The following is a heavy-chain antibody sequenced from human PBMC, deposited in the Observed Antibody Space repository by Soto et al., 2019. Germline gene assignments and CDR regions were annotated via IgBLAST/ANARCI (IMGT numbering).Heavy chain of an antibody. CDR1: GFSLSTSGMC. CDR2: IDWDDDK. J-gene: IGHJ6*02. V-gene: IGHV2-70*01. CDR3: APSIASSGYYSYYGMDV. Sequence: SGPTLVNPTQTLTLTCTFSGFSLSTSGMCVSWIRQPPGKALEWLALIDWDDDKYYSTSLKTRLTISKDTSKNTVVLTMTNMDPVDTATYYCAPSIASSGYYSYYGMDVWGHGTTVTVSS. D-gene: IGHD3-22*01.